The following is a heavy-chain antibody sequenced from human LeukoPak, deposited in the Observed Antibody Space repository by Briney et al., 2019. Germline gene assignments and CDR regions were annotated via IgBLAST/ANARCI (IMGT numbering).Heavy chain of an antibody. CDR1: GFTFRNHG. J-gene: IGHJ4*02. Sequence: PGGSLRLSCEVSGFTFRNHGIYWVRQAPGKGLEWLSVIWYDGSNQYYADSVKGRFIISRDNSKNTLFLQMNSLRAEDTAVYFCARDIYSRYLDQWGQGTLVTVSS. V-gene: IGHV3-33*01. CDR3: ARDIYSRYLDQ. CDR2: IWYDGSNQ. D-gene: IGHD4-11*01.